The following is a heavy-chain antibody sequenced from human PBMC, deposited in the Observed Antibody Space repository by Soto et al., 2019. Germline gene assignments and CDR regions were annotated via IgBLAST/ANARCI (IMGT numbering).Heavy chain of an antibody. D-gene: IGHD2-15*01. CDR3: ARGLPKVAGGAFDI. CDR2: MWYGGHVE. CDR1: GFSFRTSG. Sequence: QVHLVESGGGVVQPGRSLTLSCAASGFSFRTSGMHWVRQAPGKGLEWVTGMWYGGHVEGYLDSVKGRFTISRDNSNSLMYLLMSNLRVEDTAVYYGARGLPKVAGGAFDIWGHGTMVTVSS. J-gene: IGHJ3*02. V-gene: IGHV3-33*01.